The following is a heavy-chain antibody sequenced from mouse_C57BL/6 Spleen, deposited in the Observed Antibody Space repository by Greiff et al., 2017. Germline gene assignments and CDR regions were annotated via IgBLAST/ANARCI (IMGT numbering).Heavy chain of an antibody. J-gene: IGHJ1*03. CDR1: GYSFTSYY. Sequence: QVQLQPSGPELVKPGASVKISCKASGYSFTSYYIHWVKQRPGQGLEWIGWIYPGSGNTKYNEKFKGKATLTADTSSSTAYMQLSSLTSEDSAVYYCARRDYSNPYFDVWGTGTTVTVSS. CDR2: IYPGSGNT. CDR3: ARRDYSNPYFDV. V-gene: IGHV1-66*01. D-gene: IGHD2-5*01.